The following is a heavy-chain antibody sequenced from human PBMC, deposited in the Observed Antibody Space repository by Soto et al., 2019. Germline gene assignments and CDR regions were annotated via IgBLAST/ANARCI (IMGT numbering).Heavy chain of an antibody. CDR3: ARQWLDPSFDN. V-gene: IGHV4-39*01. Sequence: QLQLQESGPGLVKPSETLSLTCTVSGGSISSSSYYWGWVRQPPGKGLEWIGSIYYSGSTNYNPSLNRRVTMSGDTSKNQFSLKLSSVTAADTAVYYCARQWLDPSFDNWGQGTLVTVSS. CDR2: IYYSGST. J-gene: IGHJ4*02. D-gene: IGHD6-19*01. CDR1: GGSISSSSYY.